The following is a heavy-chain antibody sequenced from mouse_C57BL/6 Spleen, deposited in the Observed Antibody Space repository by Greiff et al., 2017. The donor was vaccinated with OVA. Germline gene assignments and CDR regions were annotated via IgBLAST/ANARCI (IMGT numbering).Heavy chain of an antibody. V-gene: IGHV1-53*01. J-gene: IGHJ2*01. Sequence: QVQLQQPGTELVKPGASVKLSCKASGYTFTSYWLHWVKQRPGQGLEWIGNINPSNGGTNYNEKFQSKATLTVDKSSSTAYMQLSSLTSEYSAVYYCARDYYGSSYFDYWGQGTTLTVSS. CDR1: GYTFTSYW. CDR3: ARDYYGSSYFDY. CDR2: INPSNGGT. D-gene: IGHD1-1*01.